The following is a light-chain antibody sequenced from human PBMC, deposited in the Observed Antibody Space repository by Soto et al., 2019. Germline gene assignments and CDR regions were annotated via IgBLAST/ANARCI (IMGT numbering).Light chain of an antibody. CDR1: QTISTY. V-gene: IGKV1-9*01. CDR2: TAS. Sequence: IQMTQSPSSLSASVVDIVTISCLASQTISTYLAWYQQKPGEAPNLLIHTASTLHGGVPSRFSGSGSGTDFTLIITSLQAEDFATYYCQQTRAYPSTFGQGTKVDVK. J-gene: IGKJ1*01. CDR3: QQTRAYPST.